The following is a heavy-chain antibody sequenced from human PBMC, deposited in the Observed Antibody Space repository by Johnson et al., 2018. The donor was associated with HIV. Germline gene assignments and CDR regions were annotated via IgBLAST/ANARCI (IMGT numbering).Heavy chain of an antibody. V-gene: IGHV3-11*04. Sequence: QVQLVESGGALVKPGGSLRLSCAASGFTFSDYYMHWIRQAPGNGLEWVSYISSGGSTKYYADSVKGRFNISRDNAKNSLYLQMNSLRAEDTAVYYCARGRPSGSHDAFDIWGQGTMVTVSS. CDR3: ARGRPSGSHDAFDI. CDR2: ISSGGSTK. CDR1: GFTFSDYY. J-gene: IGHJ3*02. D-gene: IGHD3-22*01.